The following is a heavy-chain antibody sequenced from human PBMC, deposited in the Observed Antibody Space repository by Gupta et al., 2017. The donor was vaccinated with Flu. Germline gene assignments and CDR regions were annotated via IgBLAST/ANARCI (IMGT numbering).Heavy chain of an antibody. CDR2: ISWDSATI. CDR3: AKDSLSSSWALFDY. Sequence: DDFAMCWVRLTPGNGLEWVSSISWDSATIDDADSVKGRFTVSRDNARNSLFLQMDSLTPEDTALYFCAKDSLSSSWALFDYWGQGTLVTVSS. V-gene: IGHV3-9*01. D-gene: IGHD6-13*01. CDR1: DDFA. J-gene: IGHJ4*02.